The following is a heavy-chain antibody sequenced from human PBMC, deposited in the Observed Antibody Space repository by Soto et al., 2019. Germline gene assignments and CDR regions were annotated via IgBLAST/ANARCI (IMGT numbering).Heavy chain of an antibody. CDR1: GFTFSSYA. J-gene: IGHJ4*02. CDR3: ARGPLRLINY. V-gene: IGHV3-30-3*01. Sequence: QVQLVESGGGVVQPGRSLRLSCAASGFTFSSYAMHWVRQAPGKGLEWVAVISYDGSNKYYADSVKGRFTISRDNSKNALYLQMNSLRAEDTAVYYCARGPLRLINYSGQGTLVAVSS. D-gene: IGHD2-21*01. CDR2: ISYDGSNK.